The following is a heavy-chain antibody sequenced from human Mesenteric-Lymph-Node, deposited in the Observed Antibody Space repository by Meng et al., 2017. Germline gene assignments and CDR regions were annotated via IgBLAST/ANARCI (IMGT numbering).Heavy chain of an antibody. J-gene: IGHJ5*02. Sequence: GESLKISCAASGFTFSSYTMTCVRQAPGKGLEWVSSITYTGSRTYYADSVKGRLTISRDNSKNTVYLQMNSLRADDTAVYYWANTYCTGDGCDRNSETWGQGTLVTVSS. CDR1: GFTFSSYT. CDR3: ANTYCTGDGCDRNSET. V-gene: IGHV3-23*01. D-gene: IGHD2-8*02. CDR2: ITYTGSRT.